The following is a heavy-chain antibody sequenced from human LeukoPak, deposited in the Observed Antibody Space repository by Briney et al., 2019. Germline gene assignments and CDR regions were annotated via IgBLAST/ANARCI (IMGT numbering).Heavy chain of an antibody. D-gene: IGHD6-19*01. Sequence: SGGSLRLSCAASGFTFSDSGMHWVRQAPGKGLEWAALISCDGSNKYYADSVKGRFTISRSNSKNILYLQMNSLRPEDTAVDYCAKDRYSSGWGAAFDIWGQGTMVTVSS. CDR1: GFTFSDSG. CDR2: ISCDGSNK. V-gene: IGHV3-30*18. CDR3: AKDRYSSGWGAAFDI. J-gene: IGHJ3*02.